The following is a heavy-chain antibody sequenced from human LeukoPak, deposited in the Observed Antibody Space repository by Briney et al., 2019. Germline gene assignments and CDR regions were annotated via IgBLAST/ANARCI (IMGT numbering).Heavy chain of an antibody. J-gene: IGHJ3*02. Sequence: ESGPTLVHPTPTLTLTCAFSGFSLPTRGVGVDWIRQPPGKALEWLTLIYWNDDKRYRPSLKSRLTITNHTSQNQVVLTMTNMDPVDTATYFCVQDGYNYGWGIFYIWGQGTMVTVSS. V-gene: IGHV2-5*01. CDR1: GFSLPTRGVG. CDR3: VQDGYNYGWGIFYI. D-gene: IGHD5-12*01. CDR2: IYWNDDK.